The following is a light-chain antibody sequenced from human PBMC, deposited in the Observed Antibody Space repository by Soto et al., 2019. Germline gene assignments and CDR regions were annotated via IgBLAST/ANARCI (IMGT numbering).Light chain of an antibody. CDR1: SSDVGGYNY. CDR3: SSYTSSSTSYV. CDR2: DVS. Sequence: SVLTQPASVSGSPGQSITISCTGTSSDVGGYNYVSWYQQHPGKAPKLMIYDVSNRPSGVSNRFSGSKSGNTASLTISGLQAEDEADYYCSSYTSSSTSYVFGTGTKSPS. J-gene: IGLJ1*01. V-gene: IGLV2-14*01.